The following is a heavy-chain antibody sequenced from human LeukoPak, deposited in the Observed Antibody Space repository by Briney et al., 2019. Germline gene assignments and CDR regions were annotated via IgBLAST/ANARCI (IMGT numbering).Heavy chain of an antibody. CDR3: ARHLGGSGSHDAFDI. Sequence: GESLKISCKGSGYSFTSYWIGWVRQMPGKGLEWMGIIYPGDSDTRYSPSFQGQVTISADKSISTAYLQWSSLKASDTAMYYCARHLGGSGSHDAFDIWGQGTMVTVSS. CDR2: IYPGDSDT. D-gene: IGHD3-10*01. V-gene: IGHV5-51*01. J-gene: IGHJ3*02. CDR1: GYSFTSYW.